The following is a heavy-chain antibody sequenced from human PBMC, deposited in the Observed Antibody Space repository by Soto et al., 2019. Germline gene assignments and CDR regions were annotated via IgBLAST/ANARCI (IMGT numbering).Heavy chain of an antibody. CDR1: GFTFSYYT. J-gene: IGHJ6*02. CDR3: XXXXXXXXXXXXXXMDV. CDR2: ISNSGDTI. Sequence: EVQLLESGGGLVQPGGSLRLSCVASGFTFSYYTMSWVRQAPGKGLEWVSGISNSGDTIYYADSVKGRFTISRDNFKNTLYLQMXXXXXXXXXXXXXXXXXXXXXXXXXXXMDVWGQGTTVT. V-gene: IGHV3-23*01.